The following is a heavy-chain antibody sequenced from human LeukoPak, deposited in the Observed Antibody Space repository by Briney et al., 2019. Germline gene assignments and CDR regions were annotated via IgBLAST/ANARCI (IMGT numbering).Heavy chain of an antibody. CDR2: IRYDGSNK. CDR1: VFTFNSYG. CDR3: AKDLTYYYGSGKSS. D-gene: IGHD3-10*01. V-gene: IGHV3-30*02. Sequence: PGGSLRLSCAASVFTFNSYGMHWVRQAPGRGLEWVAFIRYDGSNKYYADSVKGRFTISRDNSKNTLYLQMYSLRAEDTAVYYCAKDLTYYYGSGKSSWGQGTLVTVSS. J-gene: IGHJ4*02.